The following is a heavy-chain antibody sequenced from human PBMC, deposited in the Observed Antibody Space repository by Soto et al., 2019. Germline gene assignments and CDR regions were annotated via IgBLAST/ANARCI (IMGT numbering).Heavy chain of an antibody. J-gene: IGHJ4*02. V-gene: IGHV1-69*04. CDR3: AKEDGVGFKS. CDR2: IFPLLAMV. CDR1: GGDLTNSG. D-gene: IGHD3-10*01. Sequence: QVNLVQSGAEMKKPGSSVKVSCKVSGGDLTNSGISWVRQAPGQGLEWMGGIFPLLAMVDYSQKFQGRVSITADESTNTAYMDLGSLTSEDTAVYYCAKEDGVGFKSWGQGTLVIVSS.